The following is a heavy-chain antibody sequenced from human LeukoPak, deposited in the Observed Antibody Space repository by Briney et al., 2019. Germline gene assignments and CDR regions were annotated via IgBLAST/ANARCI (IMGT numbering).Heavy chain of an antibody. CDR2: IIPIFGTA. CDR1: GGTFSSYA. D-gene: IGHD3-10*01. CDR3: AREGDYYGSGHAFDI. J-gene: IGHJ3*02. Sequence: SVKVSCKASGGTFSSYAISWVRQAPGQGLEWMGGIIPIFGTANYAQKFQGRVTITTDESTSTAYMELSSLRSEDTAVYYCAREGDYYGSGHAFDIWGQGTMVTVSS. V-gene: IGHV1-69*05.